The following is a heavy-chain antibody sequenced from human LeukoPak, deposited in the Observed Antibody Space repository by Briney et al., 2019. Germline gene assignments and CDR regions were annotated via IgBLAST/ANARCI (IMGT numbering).Heavy chain of an antibody. Sequence: QAGGSLRLSCAASGFTFSTFGIHWVRQAPGKGLEWGAIISYDGGEKHYADSVKGRITISRDNSKNSLYLQMNSLKTEDTGVYYCAIQGGSGRKDFDYWGLGTLVTVSS. CDR3: AIQGGSGRKDFDY. J-gene: IGHJ4*02. CDR2: ISYDGGEK. CDR1: GFTFSTFG. V-gene: IGHV3-30*03. D-gene: IGHD1-26*01.